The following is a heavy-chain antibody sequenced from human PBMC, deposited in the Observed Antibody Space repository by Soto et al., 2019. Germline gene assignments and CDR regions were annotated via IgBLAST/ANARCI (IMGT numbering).Heavy chain of an antibody. CDR3: AHGQEGLDP. Sequence: QITLKESGPTLVKPTQTLTLTCTFSGFSLTTSGVGVGWIRQPPGKALEWLALVYWDADKFYSPSLKSSLTITKDTTKNQVVLTMTNMDPVDTATYYCAHGQEGLDPWGQEILVTVSS. V-gene: IGHV2-5*02. CDR2: VYWDADK. CDR1: GFSLTTSGVG. J-gene: IGHJ5*02.